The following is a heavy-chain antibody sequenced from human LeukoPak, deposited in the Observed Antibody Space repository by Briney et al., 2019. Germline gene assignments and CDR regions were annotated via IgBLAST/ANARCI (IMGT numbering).Heavy chain of an antibody. Sequence: GGSLRLSCAASGFAFSTYAMNWVRQAPGKGLEWVSTISDIGGSTHYAESEKGRFTVSRDNSKNTVYLQMNSLRVEDTAVYYCAKDYSASGSYPTAWGQGILVTVSS. CDR1: GFAFSTYA. J-gene: IGHJ5*02. V-gene: IGHV3-23*01. CDR2: ISDIGGST. D-gene: IGHD3-10*01. CDR3: AKDYSASGSYPTA.